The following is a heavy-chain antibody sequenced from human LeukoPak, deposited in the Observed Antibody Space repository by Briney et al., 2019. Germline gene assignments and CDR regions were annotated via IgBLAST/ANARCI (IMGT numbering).Heavy chain of an antibody. V-gene: IGHV4-34*01. CDR3: ARAYDYVWGSYRAFDY. D-gene: IGHD3-16*02. Sequence: SETLSLTCAVYGGSLSGYYWSWIRQSPGKGLEWIGSIYHSGSTYYNPSLKSRVTISVDTSKNQFSLKLSSVTAADTAVYYCARAYDYVWGSYRAFDYWGQGTLVTVSS. CDR1: GGSLSGYY. CDR2: IYHSGST. J-gene: IGHJ4*02.